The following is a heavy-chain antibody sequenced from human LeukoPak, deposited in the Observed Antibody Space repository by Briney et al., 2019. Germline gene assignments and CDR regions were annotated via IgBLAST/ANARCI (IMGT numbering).Heavy chain of an antibody. CDR2: IRSKANSYAT. Sequence: GGSLRLSCAASGFTFSGSAMHWVRQASGKWLEWVGRIRSKANSYATAYAASVKGRFTISRDDSKNTACLQMNSLKTEDTAVYYCTRWIADRPFDYWCQGTLVTVSS. J-gene: IGHJ4*02. CDR1: GFTFSGSA. V-gene: IGHV3-73*01. D-gene: IGHD6-6*01. CDR3: TRWIADRPFDY.